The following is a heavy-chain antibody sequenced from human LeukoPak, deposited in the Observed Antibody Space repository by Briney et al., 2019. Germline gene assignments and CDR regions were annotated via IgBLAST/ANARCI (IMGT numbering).Heavy chain of an antibody. CDR1: GDSVSSNSAA. CDR2: TYYRSKWYN. CDR3: ARGILAAAASVWFDP. Sequence: SQTHSLTCAISGDSVSSNSAAWNWIRQSPSRGLEWLGRTYYRSKWYNDYAVSVKSRITINPDTSKNQFSLQLNSVTPEDTAVYYCARGILAAAASVWFDPWGQGTLVTVSS. D-gene: IGHD6-13*01. V-gene: IGHV6-1*01. J-gene: IGHJ5*02.